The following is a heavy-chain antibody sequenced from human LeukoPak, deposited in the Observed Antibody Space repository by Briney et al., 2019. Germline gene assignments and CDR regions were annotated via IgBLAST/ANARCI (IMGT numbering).Heavy chain of an antibody. D-gene: IGHD3-22*01. Sequence: PSETLSLTCTVSGGSISSISYYWGWIRQPPGKGLEWIGSIYYSGSTYYNPSLKSRVTISVDTSKNQFSLKLSSVTAADTAVYYCARQGRLLLQYYFDYWGQGTLVTVSS. CDR1: GGSISSISYY. J-gene: IGHJ4*02. CDR3: ARQGRLLLQYYFDY. CDR2: IYYSGST. V-gene: IGHV4-39*01.